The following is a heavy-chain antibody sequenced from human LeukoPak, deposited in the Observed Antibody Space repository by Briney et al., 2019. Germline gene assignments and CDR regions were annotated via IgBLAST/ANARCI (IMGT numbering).Heavy chain of an antibody. V-gene: IGHV1-69*04. J-gene: IGHJ4*02. Sequence: SVKVSCKASGGTFSSYAISWVRQAPGQGLEWMGRIIPILGIANYAQKFQGRVTITADKSTSTAYMELSSLRSEDTAVYYCARADPPYRYYFDYWGQGTLVTVSS. CDR3: ARADPPYRYYFDY. CDR2: IIPILGIA. CDR1: GGTFSSYA. D-gene: IGHD1-14*01.